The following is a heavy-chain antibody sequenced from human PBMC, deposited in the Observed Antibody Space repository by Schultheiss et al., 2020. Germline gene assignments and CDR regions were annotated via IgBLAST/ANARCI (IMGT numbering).Heavy chain of an antibody. CDR1: GGSFSGYY. J-gene: IGHJ5*02. CDR3: ARGERSYYDFWSGYYKGNWFDP. D-gene: IGHD3-3*01. CDR2: INHSGST. V-gene: IGHV4-34*01. Sequence: SETLSLTCAVYGGSFSGYYWSWIRQPPGKGLEWIGEINHSGSTNYNPSLKSRVTISVDTSKNQFSLKLSSVTAADTAVYYCARGERSYYDFWSGYYKGNWFDPWGQGTLVTGS.